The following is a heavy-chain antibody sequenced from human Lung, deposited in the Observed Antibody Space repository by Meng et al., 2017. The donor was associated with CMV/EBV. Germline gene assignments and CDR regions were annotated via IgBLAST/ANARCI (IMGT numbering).Heavy chain of an antibody. D-gene: IGHD1-26*01. V-gene: IGHV4-61*08. CDR1: GVSVSNDDYH. CDR2: LYSTGTD. CDR3: VAYLVGIGGRGY. J-gene: IGHJ4*02. Sequence: SETLSLXCSVSGVSVSNDDYHWSWIRQSPGKGLEWIGQLYSTGTDTFNPSLMSRVTISKDTSKNRFSLTLTSVTAADTAVYFCVAYLVGIGGRGYWGRGRMVTVSS.